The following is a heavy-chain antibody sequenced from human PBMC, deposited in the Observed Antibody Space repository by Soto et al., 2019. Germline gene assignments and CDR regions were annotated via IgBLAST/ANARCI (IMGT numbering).Heavy chain of an antibody. J-gene: IGHJ6*02. CDR3: ARETSYDFWSGPQTMDV. V-gene: IGHV3-33*01. CDR2: VHYDGTKK. CDR1: GFTFSSYV. D-gene: IGHD3-3*01. Sequence: QVQLVESGGGVVQPGTSLRLSCAPSGFTFSSYVMHWVRQAPGKGLEWVAVVHYDGTKKYYADSVRGRFTISRDNSEKILYLQMNSLRPDDTAVYFCARETSYDFWSGPQTMDVWGQETTVTVSS.